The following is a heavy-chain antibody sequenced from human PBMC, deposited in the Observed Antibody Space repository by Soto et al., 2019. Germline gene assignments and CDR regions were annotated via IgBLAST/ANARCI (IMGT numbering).Heavy chain of an antibody. Sequence: QVQLVESGGGVVQPGRSLRLSCAASGFTFSSYGMHWVRQAPGKGLEWVAVISYDGSNKYYADSVKGRFTISRDNSNNTLYLQMNSLSAEDTAVYYCAKDNSSGYYRFDYWGQGTLVTVSS. V-gene: IGHV3-30*18. J-gene: IGHJ4*02. D-gene: IGHD3-22*01. CDR3: AKDNSSGYYRFDY. CDR2: ISYDGSNK. CDR1: GFTFSSYG.